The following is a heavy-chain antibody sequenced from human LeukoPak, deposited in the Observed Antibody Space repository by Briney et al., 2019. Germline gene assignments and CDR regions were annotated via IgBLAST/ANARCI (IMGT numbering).Heavy chain of an antibody. J-gene: IGHJ4*02. CDR2: INYSGNT. D-gene: IGHD2-2*01. CDR1: GGSISSSSYY. Sequence: PSETLSLTCTVSGGSISSSSYYWGWIRQPPGKGLEWIGSINYSGNTYYNPSLKSRVTISVDTSKNQFSLKLSSVTAADTAVYYCARVDIVVVPSTNFDNWGQGILVAASS. CDR3: ARVDIVVVPSTNFDN. V-gene: IGHV4-39*01.